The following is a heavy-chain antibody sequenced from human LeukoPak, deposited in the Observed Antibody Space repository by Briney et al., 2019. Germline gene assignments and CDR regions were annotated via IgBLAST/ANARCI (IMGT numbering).Heavy chain of an antibody. CDR1: GYSISSGYY. CDR2: IYHSGST. Sequence: PSETLSLTCTVSGYSISSGYYWGWIRQPPGKGLEWIGSIYHSGSTYYNPSLKSRVTISVDTSKNQFSLKLSFVTAADTAVYYCARDPFPNYYDSSGYYFGAFDIWGQGTMVTVSS. V-gene: IGHV4-38-2*02. J-gene: IGHJ3*02. D-gene: IGHD3-22*01. CDR3: ARDPFPNYYDSSGYYFGAFDI.